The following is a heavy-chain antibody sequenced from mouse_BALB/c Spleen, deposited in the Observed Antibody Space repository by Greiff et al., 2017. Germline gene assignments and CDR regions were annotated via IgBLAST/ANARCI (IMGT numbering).Heavy chain of an antibody. CDR3: ARSDYYGSSLFDY. V-gene: IGHV1-20*02. CDR1: GYSFTGYF. D-gene: IGHD1-1*01. CDR2: INPYNGDT. J-gene: IGHJ2*01. Sequence: EVQLQESGPELVKPGASVKISCKASGYSFTGYFMNWVMQSHGKSLEWIGRINPYNGDTFYNQKFKGKATLTVDKSSSTAHMELRSLASEDSAVYYCARSDYYGSSLFDYWGQGTTLTVSS.